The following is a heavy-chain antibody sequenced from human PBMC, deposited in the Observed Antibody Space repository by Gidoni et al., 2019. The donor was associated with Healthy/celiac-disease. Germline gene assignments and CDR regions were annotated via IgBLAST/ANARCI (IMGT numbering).Heavy chain of an antibody. CDR1: GGPISSYY. J-gene: IGHJ3*02. D-gene: IGHD2-15*01. Sequence: QVQLQESGPGLVKPSETLSLTCTVSGGPISSYYWSWIRQPPGKGLEWIGDIYYSGSTNYNPSLKSRVTISVDTSKNQFSLKLSSVTAADTAVYYCARVPRSGGTTFDIWGQGTMVTVSS. V-gene: IGHV4-59*01. CDR3: ARVPRSGGTTFDI. CDR2: IYYSGST.